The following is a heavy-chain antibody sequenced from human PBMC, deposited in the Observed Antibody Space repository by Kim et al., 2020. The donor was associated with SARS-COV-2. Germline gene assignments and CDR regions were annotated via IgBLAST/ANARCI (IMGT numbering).Heavy chain of an antibody. J-gene: IGHJ4*02. V-gene: IGHV3-48*02. CDR1: GFTFSSYS. CDR2: ISSSSSTI. CDR3: ARDYYDSSGYYFGGY. Sequence: GGSLRLSCAASGFTFSSYSMNWVRQAPGKGLEWVSYISSSSSTIYYADSVKGRFTISRDNAKNSLYLQMNSLRDEDTAVYYCARDYYDSSGYYFGGYWGQGTLVTVSS. D-gene: IGHD3-22*01.